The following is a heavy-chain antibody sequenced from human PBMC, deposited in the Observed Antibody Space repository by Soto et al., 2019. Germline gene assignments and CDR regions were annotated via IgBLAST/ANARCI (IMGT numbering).Heavy chain of an antibody. J-gene: IGHJ3*02. CDR3: VRVPTRVPAALDI. D-gene: IGHD3-10*01. Sequence: EVQLVESGGGLVQPGKSLRLSCAASGFTFSDYYMDWVRQAPGKGLDWVGRIRNEANSYTAEYAASVKGRFTMSRDDLKNSLYLQMNSLKIEETAVYYCVRVPTRVPAALDIWGQGTMVTVSS. V-gene: IGHV3-72*01. CDR1: GFTFSDYY. CDR2: IRNEANSYTA.